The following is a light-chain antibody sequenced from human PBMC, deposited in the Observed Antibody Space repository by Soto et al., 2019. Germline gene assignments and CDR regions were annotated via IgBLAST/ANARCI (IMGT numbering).Light chain of an antibody. V-gene: IGLV1-47*01. CDR2: RND. J-gene: IGLJ1*01. CDR3: AAWDDSLSGLYV. CDR1: SSNIGRNY. Sequence: QPVLTQPPSASGTPGQRVTISCSGSSSNIGRNYVYWYQQLPGTAPKLLIYRNDQRPSGVPDRLSGSKSGTSASLAISGLRSEDEPDYYCAAWDDSLSGLYVFGTGTKLTVL.